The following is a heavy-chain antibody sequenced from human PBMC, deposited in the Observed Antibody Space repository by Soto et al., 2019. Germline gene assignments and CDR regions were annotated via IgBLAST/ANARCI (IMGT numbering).Heavy chain of an antibody. V-gene: IGHV4-34*01. CDR3: ASGRIIMWR. D-gene: IGHD3-10*02. CDR1: DGSSSGYY. CDR2: INPSGST. J-gene: IGHJ4*02. Sequence: QVQLQQWGAGLLKPSETLSLTCTVYDGSSSGYYWSWVRQPPGEGLEWIGEINPSGSTNYNPSITSRVTISVAASHNQFSLYVNSVTAADTAVYYCASGRIIMWRWGQGTLVTVSS.